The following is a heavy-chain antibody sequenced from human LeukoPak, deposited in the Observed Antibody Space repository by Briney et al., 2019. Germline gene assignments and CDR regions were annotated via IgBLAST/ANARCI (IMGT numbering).Heavy chain of an antibody. J-gene: IGHJ3*02. CDR3: ARDLVIRGATHDAFDI. CDR1: GFTFSSYG. V-gene: IGHV3-21*01. Sequence: TTGGSLRLSCAASGFTFSSYGMNWVRQAPGKGLEWVSSISSSSSYIYYADSVKGRFTISRDNAKNSLYLQMNSLRAEDTAVYYCARDLVIRGATHDAFDIWGQGTMVTVSS. CDR2: ISSSSSYI. D-gene: IGHD3-10*01.